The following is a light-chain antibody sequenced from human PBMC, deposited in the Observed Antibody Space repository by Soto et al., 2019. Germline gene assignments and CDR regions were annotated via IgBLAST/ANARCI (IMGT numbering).Light chain of an antibody. CDR1: QTITSNY. J-gene: IGKJ5*01. CDR3: QQYVTTPIT. Sequence: EIVLTQSPGTLSLSPGERATLSCRASQTITSNYLAWYQQKPGQAPRLLIYGASSRATGIPDRISGSGSGTDFTLTISRLEPADFAVYYCQQYVTTPITFGQGTRLEIK. CDR2: GAS. V-gene: IGKV3-20*01.